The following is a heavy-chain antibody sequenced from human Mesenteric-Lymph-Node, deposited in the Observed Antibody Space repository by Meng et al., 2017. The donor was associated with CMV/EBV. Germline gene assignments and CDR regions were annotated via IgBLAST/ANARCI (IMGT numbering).Heavy chain of an antibody. D-gene: IGHD6-13*01. Sequence: QITLKESGPTQVKHTQTLTMTCTFSGFSLSTSGVGVGWIRQPPGKALEWLALIYWDDDKRYSPSLKSRLTITKDTSKNQVVLTMTNMDPVDTATYYCAHSSGIAAAGPFYFDYWGQGTLVTVSS. V-gene: IGHV2-5*02. CDR1: GFSLSTSGVG. CDR2: IYWDDDK. CDR3: AHSSGIAAAGPFYFDY. J-gene: IGHJ4*02.